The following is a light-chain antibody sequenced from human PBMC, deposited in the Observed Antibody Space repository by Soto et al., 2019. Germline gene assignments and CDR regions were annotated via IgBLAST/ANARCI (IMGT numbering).Light chain of an antibody. Sequence: QSALTQPPSASGSPGQSVTIPCTGTYSDIGAYNDVSWYQQHPGKAPKLMIYEVSNRPSGVSNRVSGSKSGNTASLTISGVQAEDDDDYYCYANRSSSTLVFGGGTKLTVL. V-gene: IGLV2-14*01. CDR3: YANRSSSTLV. CDR1: YSDIGAYND. J-gene: IGLJ3*02. CDR2: EVS.